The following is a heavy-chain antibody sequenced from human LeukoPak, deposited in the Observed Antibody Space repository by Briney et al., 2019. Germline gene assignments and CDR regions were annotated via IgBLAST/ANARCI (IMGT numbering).Heavy chain of an antibody. CDR3: ARGLAVAGTSYYYYGMDV. Sequence: GASVKVSCKASGYTFTGYYMHWVRQAPGQGLEWMGWINPNSGGTNYAQKFQGRVTMTRDTSISTAYMELSSLRSEDTAVYYCARGLAVAGTSYYYYGMDVWGQGTTVTVSS. CDR2: INPNSGGT. J-gene: IGHJ6*02. V-gene: IGHV1-2*02. D-gene: IGHD6-19*01. CDR1: GYTFTGYY.